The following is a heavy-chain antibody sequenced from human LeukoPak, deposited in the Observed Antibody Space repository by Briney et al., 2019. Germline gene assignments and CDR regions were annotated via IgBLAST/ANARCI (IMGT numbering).Heavy chain of an antibody. J-gene: IGHJ4*02. CDR3: ARSDITYYYDSSGYYPDY. D-gene: IGHD3-22*01. V-gene: IGHV1-2*02. Sequence: ASVKVSCKASGYTFTGYYMHWVRQAPGQGLEWVGWINPNSGGTNYAQKFQGRVTMTRDTSISTAYMELSRLRSDDTAVYYYARSDITYYYDSSGYYPDYWGQGTLVTVSS. CDR1: GYTFTGYY. CDR2: INPNSGGT.